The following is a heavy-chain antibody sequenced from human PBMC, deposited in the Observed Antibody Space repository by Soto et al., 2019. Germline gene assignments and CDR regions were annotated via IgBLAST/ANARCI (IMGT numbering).Heavy chain of an antibody. CDR2: ISAYNGNT. Sequence: EASVKVSCKASGYTFTSYGISWVRQAPGQGLEWMGWISAYNGNTNYAQKLQGRVTMTTDTSTSTAYMELRSLRSDGTAVYYCARDTTMIVVVIMVDYYYGMDVWGQGTTVTVSS. CDR1: GYTFTSYG. CDR3: ARDTTMIVVVIMVDYYYGMDV. D-gene: IGHD3-22*01. J-gene: IGHJ6*02. V-gene: IGHV1-18*04.